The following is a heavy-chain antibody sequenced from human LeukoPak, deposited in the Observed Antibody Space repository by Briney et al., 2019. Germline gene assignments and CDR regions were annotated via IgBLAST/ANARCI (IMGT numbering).Heavy chain of an antibody. J-gene: IGHJ6*03. V-gene: IGHV4-34*01. Sequence: SETLSLTCAVYGGSFSGYYWSWIRQPPGKGLEWIGEINHSGSTNYNPSLKSRVTISVDTSKNQFSLKLSSVTAADTAVYYCARGRKKRLYYYYYYYMDVWGKGTTVTVSS. CDR2: INHSGST. CDR1: GGSFSGYY. D-gene: IGHD3-10*01. CDR3: ARGRKKRLYYYYYYYMDV.